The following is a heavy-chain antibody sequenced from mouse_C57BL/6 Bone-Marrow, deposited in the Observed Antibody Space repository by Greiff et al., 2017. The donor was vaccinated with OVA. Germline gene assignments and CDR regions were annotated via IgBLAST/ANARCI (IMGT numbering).Heavy chain of an antibody. CDR1: GFNIKNTY. D-gene: IGHD1-1*01. V-gene: IGHV14-3*01. J-gene: IGHJ1*03. CDR2: IDPANGNT. CDR3: ASGGTTVVAPHWYFDV. Sequence: EVQGVESVAELVRPGASVKLSCTASGFNIKNTYMHWVKQRPEQGLEWIGRIDPANGNTKYAPKFQGKATITADTSSNTAYLQLSSLTSEDTAIYYCASGGTTVVAPHWYFDVCGTGTTVTVSS.